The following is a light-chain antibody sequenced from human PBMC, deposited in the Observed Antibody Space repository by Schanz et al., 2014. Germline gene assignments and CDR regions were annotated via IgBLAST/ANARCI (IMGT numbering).Light chain of an antibody. V-gene: IGLV1-47*01. J-gene: IGLJ2*01. CDR1: SSNVGSNY. CDR2: RND. CDR3: AAWDDDLL. Sequence: QSVLTQPPSVSGTPGQRVTISCSGSSSNVGSNYVYWYQQVPGTAPKLLIYRNDERPSGVPDRFSDSKSGTSASLAISDLRSEDEADYYCAAWDDDLLFGGGTKLTVL.